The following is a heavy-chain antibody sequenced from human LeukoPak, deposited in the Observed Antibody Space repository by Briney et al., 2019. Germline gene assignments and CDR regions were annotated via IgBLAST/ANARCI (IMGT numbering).Heavy chain of an antibody. D-gene: IGHD1-14*01. CDR2: ITSSSYI. CDR1: GFTFSTYT. Sequence: GGSLTFLCAASGFTFSTYTMNWVRQAPGKGLEWVSSITSSSYIYYADSVKGRFTISRDNSKNTLYLQMNSLRVEDTAVYFCAKHLNNHGYYSGMDVWGQGTPRTLSS. V-gene: IGHV3-21*04. J-gene: IGHJ6*02. CDR3: AKHLNNHGYYSGMDV.